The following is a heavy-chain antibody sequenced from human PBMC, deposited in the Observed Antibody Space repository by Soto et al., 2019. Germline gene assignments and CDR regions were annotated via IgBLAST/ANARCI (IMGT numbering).Heavy chain of an antibody. J-gene: IGHJ5*02. CDR1: GFTFSSYA. CDR3: TRDASRDSSARGWFDP. CDR2: ISSNSAYI. Sequence: PGGSLRLSCAASGFTFSSYAMSWVRQAPGKGLEWVSTISSNSAYIYYTDALRGRFTISRDNDKNSLHLQMNSLRAEDTAVYYCTRDASRDSSARGWFDPWGPGTLVTVPS. V-gene: IGHV3-21*01. D-gene: IGHD6-13*01.